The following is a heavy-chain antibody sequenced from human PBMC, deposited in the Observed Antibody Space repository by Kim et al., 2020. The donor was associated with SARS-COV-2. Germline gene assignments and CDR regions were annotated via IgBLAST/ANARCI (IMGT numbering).Heavy chain of an antibody. D-gene: IGHD2-15*01. CDR2: ICCDGGTT. CDR3: AKEGILLGDYFYY. J-gene: IGHJ4*02. Sequence: GGSLRLSCAASGLTFNTYAMSWVRQAPGKGLEWVSTICCDGGTTYYADSVKGRFTVSRDNSNNTLYLQMNNLRAEDTAVYYCAKEGILLGDYFYYWGRGT. V-gene: IGHV3-23*01. CDR1: GLTFNTYA.